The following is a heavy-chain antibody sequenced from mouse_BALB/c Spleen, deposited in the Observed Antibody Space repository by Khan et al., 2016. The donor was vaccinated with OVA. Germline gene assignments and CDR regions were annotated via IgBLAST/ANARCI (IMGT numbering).Heavy chain of an antibody. CDR3: VRDGAYYRNEGWFAY. CDR1: GYTFTSYT. Sequence: QVQLKQSGAELARPGASVKMSCKTSGYTFTSYTIHWIKLRPGLGLEWIGYINPNNGYTNYNQKFKDKATLTADKSSTTVYMQLSSLTSDDSAIYNGVRDGAYYRNEGWFAYWGQGTLVTVSA. V-gene: IGHV1-4*01. J-gene: IGHJ3*01. CDR2: INPNNGYT. D-gene: IGHD2-14*01.